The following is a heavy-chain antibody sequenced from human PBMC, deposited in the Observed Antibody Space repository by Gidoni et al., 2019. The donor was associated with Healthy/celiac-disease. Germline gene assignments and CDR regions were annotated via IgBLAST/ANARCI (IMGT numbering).Heavy chain of an antibody. CDR2: ITPIFGAA. CDR1: GGTFSSYA. V-gene: IGHV1-69*06. Sequence: QVQLVQSGAEVKKPGSSVKVSCKASGGTFSSYAISWVRQAPGQGLEWMGGITPIFGAANSAQKFQGRVTIPADTSPSTAYMELSSLRSEDTAVYYCARDLGSYSHMDVWGKGTPVTVSS. J-gene: IGHJ6*03. D-gene: IGHD5-18*01. CDR3: ARDLGSYSHMDV.